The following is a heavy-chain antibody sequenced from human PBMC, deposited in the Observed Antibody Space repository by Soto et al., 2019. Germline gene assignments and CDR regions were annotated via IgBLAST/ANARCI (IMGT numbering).Heavy chain of an antibody. D-gene: IGHD2-8*01. CDR1: GFTFGNDW. V-gene: IGHV3-7*05. Sequence: EVQLVESGGGLVQPGGSLRLSCATSGFTFGNDWMSWVRQAPGKGLEWVANIKHDGSAKYYVGSVRGRFTISRDNAKNSLYLQMISLTAEDTAVYYCTRNAQWGQGTLVTVSS. CDR2: IKHDGSAK. CDR3: TRNAQ. J-gene: IGHJ4*02.